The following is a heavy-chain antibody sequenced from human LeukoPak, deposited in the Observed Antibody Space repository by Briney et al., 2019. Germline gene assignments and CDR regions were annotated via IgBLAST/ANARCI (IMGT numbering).Heavy chain of an antibody. CDR3: ARTRDFWSGYFDY. J-gene: IGHJ4*02. CDR2: IYHSGST. Sequence: SETLSLTCAVSGYSISSGYYWGWIRQPPGKGLEWIGSIYHSGSTYYNPSLKSRVTISVDTSKNQFSLKLSSVTAADTAVYYCARTRDFWSGYFDYWGQGTLVTVSS. V-gene: IGHV4-38-2*01. CDR1: GYSISSGYY. D-gene: IGHD3-3*01.